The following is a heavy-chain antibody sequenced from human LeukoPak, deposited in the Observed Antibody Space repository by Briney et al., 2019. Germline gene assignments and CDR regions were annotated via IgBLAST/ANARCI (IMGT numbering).Heavy chain of an antibody. D-gene: IGHD3-3*01. J-gene: IGHJ4*02. V-gene: IGHV5-51*01. Sequence: GEPLKISCQGSGYRFTSYWIGWVRPLPGKGLEWMGIIYPGDSDTRYSPSFQGQVTISADKSISTAYLQWSSLKASDTAMYYCARQYYDFWSGPFDYWGQGTLVTVSS. CDR3: ARQYYDFWSGPFDY. CDR1: GYRFTSYW. CDR2: IYPGDSDT.